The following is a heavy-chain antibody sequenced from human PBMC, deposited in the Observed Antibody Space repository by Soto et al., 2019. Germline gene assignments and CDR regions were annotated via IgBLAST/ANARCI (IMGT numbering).Heavy chain of an antibody. D-gene: IGHD6-25*01. CDR2: INQEGDTT. Sequence: GGSLRLSCAASGFTFSSHPMHWVRQSPGKGLEHVAVINQEGDTTEYADSVKGRFTISRDNSKNTLFLQLGSVRDDDMAVYYCARDAAVDGRNSLLLDYWGQGTQVTVSS. J-gene: IGHJ4*02. V-gene: IGHV3-64*02. CDR3: ARDAAVDGRNSLLLDY. CDR1: GFTFSSHP.